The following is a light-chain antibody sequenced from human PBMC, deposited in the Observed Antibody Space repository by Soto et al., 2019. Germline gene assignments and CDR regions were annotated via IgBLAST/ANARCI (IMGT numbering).Light chain of an antibody. V-gene: IGKV3-20*01. CDR2: GTS. J-gene: IGKJ1*01. CDR3: QQYGTSPRT. CDR1: QSINTMY. Sequence: EIVLTQSPGTLSLSPGERATLSCRASQSINTMYLAWYQQKPGQAPRLLIHGTSHRATGIPDRFSGSGSGTDFTLTISRLEPEDVAVYYCQQYGTSPRTFGQGTKVDIK.